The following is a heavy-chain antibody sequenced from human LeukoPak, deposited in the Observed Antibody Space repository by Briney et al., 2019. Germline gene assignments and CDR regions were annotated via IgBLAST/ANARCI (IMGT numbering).Heavy chain of an antibody. V-gene: IGHV4-34*01. Sequence: SETLSLTCAVYGGSFSAYYWSWIRQPPGKGLEWIGEINHSGSTNYNPSLKSRVTISVDTSKNQFSLKLSSVTAADTAVYYCARGVEMGVPRDYWGEGTLVSVSS. D-gene: IGHD5-24*01. CDR1: GGSFSAYY. CDR3: ARGVEMGVPRDY. CDR2: INHSGST. J-gene: IGHJ4*02.